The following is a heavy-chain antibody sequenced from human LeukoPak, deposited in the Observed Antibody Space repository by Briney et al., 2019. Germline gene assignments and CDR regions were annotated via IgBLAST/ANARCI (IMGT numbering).Heavy chain of an antibody. CDR3: TRNTGSHLGPGDS. CDR2: INYNGLST. D-gene: IGHD1-26*01. J-gene: IGHJ4*02. CDR1: GFSFSNSD. Sequence: GGSLRLSCAASGFSFSNSDMNWFRQAPGEVPHWVANINYNGLSTSYADSVKGRFTISRDNSQNTLSLQMDSLRPEDTAIYYCTRNTGSHLGPGDSWGQGTLVTVSS. V-gene: IGHV3-23*01.